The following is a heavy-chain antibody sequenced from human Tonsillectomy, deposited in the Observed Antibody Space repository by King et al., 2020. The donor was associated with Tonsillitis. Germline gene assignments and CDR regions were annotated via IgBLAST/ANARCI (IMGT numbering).Heavy chain of an antibody. Sequence: VQLVESGGGVVQPGRSLRLSCAVSGFTFSSYAIHWVRQAPGKGLEWVAVISYDGSNKYYADSVKGRFTISRDNSKNTLYLQMNSLRAEDTAVYYCARAPIAGGGFDYWGQGTLVTASS. CDR1: GFTFSSYA. D-gene: IGHD3-16*01. CDR2: ISYDGSNK. V-gene: IGHV3-30*01. CDR3: ARAPIAGGGFDY. J-gene: IGHJ4*02.